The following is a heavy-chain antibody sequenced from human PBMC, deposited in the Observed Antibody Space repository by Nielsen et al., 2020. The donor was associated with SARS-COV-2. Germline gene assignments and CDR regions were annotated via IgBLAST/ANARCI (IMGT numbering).Heavy chain of an antibody. V-gene: IGHV3-33*08. CDR2: IWYDGSNK. CDR1: GFTFSGSA. J-gene: IGHJ6*02. Sequence: GESLKISCVASGFTFSGSAMHWVRQAPGKGLEWVAVIWYDGSNKYYADSVKGRFTISRDNSKNTLYLQMNSLRAEDTAVYYCARVPLFATTGYYYYGMDVWGQGTTVTVSS. CDR3: ARVPLFATTGYYYYGMDV. D-gene: IGHD2-8*01.